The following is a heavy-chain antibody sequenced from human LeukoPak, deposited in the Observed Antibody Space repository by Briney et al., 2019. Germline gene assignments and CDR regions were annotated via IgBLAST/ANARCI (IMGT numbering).Heavy chain of an antibody. D-gene: IGHD4-23*01. J-gene: IGHJ4*02. Sequence: GRSLRLSCAASGFTFSTYAMHWVRQAPGKGLEWVAVISYDGSSKYYADSVKGRFTISRDNSKNTLYLQMNSLRSDDTAVYYCARDRGTVVTLEYFDYWGQGTLVTVSS. V-gene: IGHV3-30*04. CDR3: ARDRGTVVTLEYFDY. CDR2: ISYDGSSK. CDR1: GFTFSTYA.